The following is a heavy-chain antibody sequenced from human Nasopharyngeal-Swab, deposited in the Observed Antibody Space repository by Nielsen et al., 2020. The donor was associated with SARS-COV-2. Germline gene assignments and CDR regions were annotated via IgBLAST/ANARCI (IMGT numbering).Heavy chain of an antibody. J-gene: IGHJ4*02. V-gene: IGHV4-59*12. D-gene: IGHD4-17*01. CDR2: VSYSGRT. CDR1: GASIGSDY. CDR3: TRGSLRTAPDC. Sequence: SETLSLTCAVSGASIGSDYWGWIRQPPGKGLEWIGSVSYSGRTDYNPSLKSRVTISIDTSKKHFSLVLSSLTAADTALYYCTRGSLRTAPDCWGQGTLVTVSS.